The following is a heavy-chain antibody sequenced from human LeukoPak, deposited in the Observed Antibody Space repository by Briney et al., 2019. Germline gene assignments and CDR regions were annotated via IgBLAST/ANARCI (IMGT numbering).Heavy chain of an antibody. Sequence: PSETLSLTCAVYGGSFSGYYWSWIRQPPGKGLEWIGEINHSGSTNYNPSLKSRVTISVDTSKNQFSLKLSSVTAADTAVYYCASGSRPGYYYYYMDVWGKGTTVTVSS. J-gene: IGHJ6*03. CDR2: INHSGST. D-gene: IGHD6-6*01. V-gene: IGHV4-34*01. CDR3: ASGSRPGYYYYYMDV. CDR1: GGSFSGYY.